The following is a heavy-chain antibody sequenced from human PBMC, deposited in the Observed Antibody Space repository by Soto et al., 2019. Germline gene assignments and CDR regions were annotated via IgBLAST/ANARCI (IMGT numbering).Heavy chain of an antibody. Sequence: SEHLSLTCTVSGASISTGSYYWSWIRQPPGRGLEWIGSLYYTGSTYYNPSLNSRVTISITTSKNQFSLKLSSVTAADTAVYYCERVDSSGCYFYYWGQGTLVIVSS. D-gene: IGHD6-19*01. CDR1: GASISTGSYY. V-gene: IGHV4-39*07. CDR2: LYYTGST. CDR3: ERVDSSGCYFYY. J-gene: IGHJ4*02.